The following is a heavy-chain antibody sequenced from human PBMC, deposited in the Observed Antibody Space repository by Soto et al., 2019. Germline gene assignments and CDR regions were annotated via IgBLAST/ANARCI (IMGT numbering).Heavy chain of an antibody. CDR1: GDAFSNYI. D-gene: IGHD1-26*01. CDR2: IIPMFGTP. V-gene: IGHV1-69*01. CDR3: ARGRDQPPVGLYFDS. J-gene: IGHJ4*02. Sequence: VQLVQSGAEVKKPGSSVKVSCKASGDAFSNYIFDWVRQAPGQGLEWMGGIIPMFGTPKYAETFQDRVTISADVSTATAYMELTSLRFDDTAVYYCARGRDQPPVGLYFDSWGEGTRVTVSS.